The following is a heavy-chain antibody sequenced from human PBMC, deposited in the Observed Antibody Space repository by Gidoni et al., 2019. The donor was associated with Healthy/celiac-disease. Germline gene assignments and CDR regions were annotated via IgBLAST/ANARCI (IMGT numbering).Heavy chain of an antibody. Sequence: QVTLKESGPVLVKPTETLTLTCTVSGFPLSNARMGVSWILQPPGKALEWLAHIFSNDEKSYSTSLKSRPTISKDTSKSQVVLTMTNMDPVDTATYYCARMQIVVVAAIKRRGIHNWFDPWGQGTLVTVSS. CDR1: GFPLSNARMG. CDR2: IFSNDEK. V-gene: IGHV2-26*01. J-gene: IGHJ5*02. D-gene: IGHD2-15*01. CDR3: ARMQIVVVAAIKRRGIHNWFDP.